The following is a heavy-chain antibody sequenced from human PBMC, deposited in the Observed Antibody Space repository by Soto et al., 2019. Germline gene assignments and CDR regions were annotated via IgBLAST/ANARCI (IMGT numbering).Heavy chain of an antibody. Sequence: ESGGGVVPPGRSLRLSCAASGFTFNTYGMHWVRQAPGKGLEWVAVIWHDGGKKYYADSAKGRFTISRDNSKNTLFLQMNSLRAEDTAVYYCARDLGQGNGPFDYWGQGTLVTVSS. D-gene: IGHD1-26*01. J-gene: IGHJ4*02. CDR3: ARDLGQGNGPFDY. CDR1: GFTFNTYG. CDR2: IWHDGGKK. V-gene: IGHV3-33*02.